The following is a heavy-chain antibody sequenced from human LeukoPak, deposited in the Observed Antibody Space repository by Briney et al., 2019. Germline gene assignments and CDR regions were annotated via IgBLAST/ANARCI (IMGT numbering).Heavy chain of an antibody. CDR1: GFTFSSHS. Sequence: GGSLRLSCAASGFTFSSHSMNWVRQAPGKGLEWVSSISSSSSYIYYADSVKGRFTISRDNAKNSLYLQMNSLRAEDTAVYYCARDDSSGYYPTEFDYWGQGTLVTVSS. CDR2: ISSSSSYI. V-gene: IGHV3-21*01. D-gene: IGHD3-22*01. CDR3: ARDDSSGYYPTEFDY. J-gene: IGHJ4*02.